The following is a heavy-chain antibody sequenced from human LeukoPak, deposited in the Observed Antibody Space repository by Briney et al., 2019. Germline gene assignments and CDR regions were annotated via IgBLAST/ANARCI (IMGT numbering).Heavy chain of an antibody. D-gene: IGHD3-22*01. J-gene: IGHJ3*02. CDR1: GFTFRSYR. V-gene: IGHV3-7*04. CDR3: ARGDNSAFDI. Sequence: TGGSLRLSCAASGFTFRSYRMNWVRQAPGKGLEWVASIKQGESERYYVDSVNGRFTTSRDNAKNSLYLQMNSLRAEDTAVYYCARGDNSAFDIWGQGTMVTVSS. CDR2: IKQGESER.